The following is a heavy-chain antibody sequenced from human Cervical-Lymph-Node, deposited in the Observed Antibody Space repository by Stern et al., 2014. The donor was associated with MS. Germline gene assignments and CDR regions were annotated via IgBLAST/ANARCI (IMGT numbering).Heavy chain of an antibody. V-gene: IGHV3-11*01. CDR1: GFTFSDCY. D-gene: IGHD3-3*01. CDR2: ITSGGSTI. CDR3: AREGFGVVIPEY. J-gene: IGHJ4*02. Sequence: QLVGSGGGLVKPLWSLRLSCAASGFTFSDCYMSLIRQAPGEGLEWFSFITSGGSTIYYADSVKGRFTISRDNAKNSLYLQMNSLRAEDTAVYYCAREGFGVVIPEYRGQGTLVTASS.